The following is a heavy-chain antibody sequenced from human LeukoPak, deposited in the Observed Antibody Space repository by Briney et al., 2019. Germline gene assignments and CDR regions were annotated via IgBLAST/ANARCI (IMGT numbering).Heavy chain of an antibody. Sequence: APVRVSCKASGYTFTSYGISWVRQAPGQGLEWMGWISGYNGKTNYAQKLQGRVTMTTDTSTSTAYMELRSLTSDDTAVYYCARKGQQLACDSWGQGTLVTVSS. V-gene: IGHV1-18*01. CDR2: ISGYNGKT. D-gene: IGHD6-13*01. J-gene: IGHJ4*02. CDR3: ARKGQQLACDS. CDR1: GYTFTSYG.